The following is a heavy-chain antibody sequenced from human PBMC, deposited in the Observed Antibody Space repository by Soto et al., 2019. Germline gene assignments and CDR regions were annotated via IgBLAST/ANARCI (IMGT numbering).Heavy chain of an antibody. CDR1: GFTFSNYG. V-gene: IGHV3-48*02. CDR2: IGSSSNVI. J-gene: IGHJ4*02. Sequence: PGGSLRLSCAASGFTFSNYGMNWVRQAPGKGLEWVSYIGSSSNVIHYADSVKGRFTISRDDAKNSLYLQMNSLRDEDTSVYYCAKFRGFDYGPFDYWGQGALVTVSS. D-gene: IGHD3-10*01. CDR3: AKFRGFDYGPFDY.